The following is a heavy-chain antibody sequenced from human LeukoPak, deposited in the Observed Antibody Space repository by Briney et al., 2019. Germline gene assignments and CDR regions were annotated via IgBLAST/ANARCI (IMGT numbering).Heavy chain of an antibody. CDR2: INPNSGGT. CDR1: GYTFTHYY. J-gene: IGHJ4*02. CDR3: ARALPMFRGLTSWDY. Sequence: ASLKVSCKASGYTFTHYYIHWVRQAPGQGLEWMGWINPNSGGTSYAQKFQGWVTMTRGTSISTAYMELSSLRSDDTAVYYCARALPMFRGLTSWDYWGQGTLVIVSS. D-gene: IGHD3-10*01. V-gene: IGHV1-2*04.